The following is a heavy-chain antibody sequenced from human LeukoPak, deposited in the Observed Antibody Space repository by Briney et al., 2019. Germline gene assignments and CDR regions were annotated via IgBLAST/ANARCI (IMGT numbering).Heavy chain of an antibody. CDR3: VRDFMYNTACTGC. CDR1: GGTFSSYA. D-gene: IGHD5-18*01. V-gene: IGHV1-69*06. J-gene: IGHJ4*02. Sequence: AASVKVSCKASGGTFSSYAISWVRQAPGQGLEWMGGIIPIFGTANYAQKFQGRVTITADKSTSTAYMELSSLRSEDTAVYYCVRDFMYNTACTGCWGQGTLVTVSS. CDR2: IIPIFGTA.